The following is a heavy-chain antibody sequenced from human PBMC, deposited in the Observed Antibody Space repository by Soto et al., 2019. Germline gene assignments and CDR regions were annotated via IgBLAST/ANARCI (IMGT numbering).Heavy chain of an antibody. V-gene: IGHV3-23*01. D-gene: IGHD1-20*01. Sequence: EVQLLESGGGLVQPGGSLRLSCAASGFTFSSYAMSWVRQAPGKGLEWVSAISGSGGSTYYADSVKGRFTISRDNSKNTLYLQMNSLRAEDTAVYYRATPRRGGLRYPLQIWGQGTLVTVSS. J-gene: IGHJ4*02. CDR2: ISGSGGST. CDR1: GFTFSSYA. CDR3: ATPRRGGLRYPLQI.